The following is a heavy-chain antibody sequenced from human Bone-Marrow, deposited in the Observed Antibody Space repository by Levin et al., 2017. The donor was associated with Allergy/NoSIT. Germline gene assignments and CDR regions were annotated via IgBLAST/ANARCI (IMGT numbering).Heavy chain of an antibody. D-gene: IGHD2-2*01. J-gene: IGHJ5*02. V-gene: IGHV3-7*01. CDR1: GFTFATYW. CDR2: INDGGNDK. Sequence: PAGGSLRLSCAASGFTFATYWMSWLRQAPGKGPEWVANINDGGNDKYYVDSVKGRFTISRDNAKNSLYLQMNSLRVEDTAVYYCAKFVRSSSSNHWGQGTLVTVSS. CDR3: AKFVRSSSSNH.